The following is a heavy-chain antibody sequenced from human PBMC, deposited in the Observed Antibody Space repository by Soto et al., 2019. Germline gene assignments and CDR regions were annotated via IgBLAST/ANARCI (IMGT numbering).Heavy chain of an antibody. J-gene: IGHJ6*02. CDR3: ARPLDYYYYALDV. CDR2: ISTYNGNT. V-gene: IGHV1-18*01. Sequence: ASVKVSCKASGYTFSRFNINWVRQAPGQGLEWMGWISTYNGNTKYAQRFQGRVTLTRDTSTTTAYMELTSLRSDDTAIYYCARPLDYYYYALDVWGQGTTVTVSS. CDR1: GYTFSRFN.